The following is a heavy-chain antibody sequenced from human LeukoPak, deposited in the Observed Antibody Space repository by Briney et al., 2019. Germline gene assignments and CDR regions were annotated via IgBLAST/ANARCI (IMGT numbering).Heavy chain of an antibody. Sequence: PGGSLRLSCAASGFTFDIYAMSWARQAPGRGLEWVSSITSSGEGTWYSDSVKGRFTISRDNTKTTLYLQMNSLRAEYTAIYYCAKDRPNYYGSNGHYYRRNGDYWGQGTQVTVSS. D-gene: IGHD3-22*01. CDR1: GFTFDIYA. CDR2: ITSSGEGT. J-gene: IGHJ4*02. V-gene: IGHV3-23*01. CDR3: AKDRPNYYGSNGHYYRRNGDY.